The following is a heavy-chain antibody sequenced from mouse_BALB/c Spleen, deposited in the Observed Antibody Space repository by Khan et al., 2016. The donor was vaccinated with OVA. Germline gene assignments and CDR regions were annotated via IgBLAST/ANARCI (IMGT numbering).Heavy chain of an antibody. CDR3: ARGFYDGYVAWFAY. CDR2: INPGSGGT. J-gene: IGHJ3*01. Sequence: QVQLQQSGTELVRPGTSVKVSCKASGYAFTHYLIEWVKQRPGQGLEWIGVINPGSGGTNYNEKFEGKATLTADNSSSTAYMHLSSLTSDDSAVYCCARGFYDGYVAWFAYWGQGTLVTVSA. D-gene: IGHD2-3*01. CDR1: GYAFTHYL. V-gene: IGHV1-54*01.